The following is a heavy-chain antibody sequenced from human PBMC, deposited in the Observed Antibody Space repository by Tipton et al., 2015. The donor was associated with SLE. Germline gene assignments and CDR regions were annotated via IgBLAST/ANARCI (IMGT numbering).Heavy chain of an antibody. J-gene: IGHJ4*02. D-gene: IGHD3-16*01. CDR2: IRADGSNK. Sequence: SLRLSRAASGFTYSGYAMHWVRQAPGKGLEWVAFIRADGSNKDYADSVKGRFTISRDNSKNTLYLQMNRLGVEDTAVYYCAGGTGAYFDHWGQGTLVTVSS. V-gene: IGHV3-30*02. CDR3: AGGTGAYFDH. CDR1: GFTYSGYA.